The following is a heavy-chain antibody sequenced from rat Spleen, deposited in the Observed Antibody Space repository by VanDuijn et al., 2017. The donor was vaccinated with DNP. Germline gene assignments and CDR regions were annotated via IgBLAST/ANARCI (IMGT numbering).Heavy chain of an antibody. Sequence: EVQLVESGGDLVQPGRSLKLFCAASGFTFSDYYMAWIRQAPTKGLEWVAYIRYDGGSTKYGDYVKGRFTISRDNAKNTQYLQMDSLRSEDTATYYCARHPQTTGIPDYWGQGVMVTVSS. CDR2: IRYDGGST. V-gene: IGHV5-7*01. CDR1: GFTFSDYY. D-gene: IGHD1-7*01. J-gene: IGHJ2*01. CDR3: ARHPQTTGIPDY.